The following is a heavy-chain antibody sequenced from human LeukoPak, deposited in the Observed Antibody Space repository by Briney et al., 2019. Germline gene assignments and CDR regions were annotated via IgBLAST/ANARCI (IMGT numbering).Heavy chain of an antibody. CDR1: GFTFSSYS. CDR3: ARDDGSGWFYFDY. V-gene: IGHV3-21*01. Sequence: GGSLRLSCAASGFTFSSYSMNWVRQAPGKGLEWVSSISSSSSYIYYADSVKGRFTISRDNAKNSPYLQMNSLRAEDTAVYYCARDDGSGWFYFDYWGQGTLVTVSS. J-gene: IGHJ4*02. D-gene: IGHD6-19*01. CDR2: ISSSSSYI.